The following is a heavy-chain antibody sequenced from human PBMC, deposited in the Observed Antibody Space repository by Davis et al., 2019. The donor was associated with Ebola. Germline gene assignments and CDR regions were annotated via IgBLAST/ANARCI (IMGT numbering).Heavy chain of an antibody. CDR1: GGSATSSSFF. D-gene: IGHD5-18*01. CDR2: VYYSGMT. V-gene: IGHV4-39*01. CDR3: ARPVSPGYTYGYYYYDMDV. J-gene: IGHJ6*02. Sequence: SETLSLTCTVPGGSATSSSFFWAWIRQPPGKGLEWIGAVYYSGMTYYSPSLKSRAIISIDTSRNQFSLQPTSVTAADTAVYYCARPVSPGYTYGYYYYDMDVWGQGTTVTVSS.